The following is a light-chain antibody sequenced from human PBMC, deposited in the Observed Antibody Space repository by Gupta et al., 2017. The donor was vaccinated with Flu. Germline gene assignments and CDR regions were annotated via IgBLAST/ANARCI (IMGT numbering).Light chain of an antibody. CDR2: DAS. J-gene: IGKJ4*01. Sequence: DIQMTQSPSPLSASVGDRVTITCQASQDISNYLNWYQQKPGKAPKLLSYDASNLETGVPSRFSGSGSGTDFTFTISSLQPEDIATYYCQQYDNLPPALTFGGGTKVEIK. V-gene: IGKV1-33*01. CDR3: QQYDNLPPALT. CDR1: QDISNY.